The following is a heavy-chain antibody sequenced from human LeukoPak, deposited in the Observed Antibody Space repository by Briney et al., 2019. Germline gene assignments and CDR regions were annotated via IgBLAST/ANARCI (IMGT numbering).Heavy chain of an antibody. V-gene: IGHV3-30*02. CDR1: GFTFGSYG. Sequence: PGGSLRLSCAASGFTFGSYGMHWVRQAPGKGLEWVAFIRYDGSNKYYADSVKGRFTISRDNSKNTLYLQMNSLRAEDTAVYYCAKDPKTTVVTIYYSDYWGQGTLVTVSS. D-gene: IGHD4-23*01. J-gene: IGHJ4*02. CDR2: IRYDGSNK. CDR3: AKDPKTTVVTIYYSDY.